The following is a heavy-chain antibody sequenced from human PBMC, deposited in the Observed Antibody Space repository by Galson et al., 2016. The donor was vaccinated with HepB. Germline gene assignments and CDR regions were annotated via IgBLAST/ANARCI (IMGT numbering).Heavy chain of an antibody. J-gene: IGHJ6*02. V-gene: IGHV1-18*01. D-gene: IGHD2-8*01. CDR2: ISAHNGNT. Sequence: SVKVSCKASGYTFTSYGISWVRQAPGQGLEWMGWISAHNGNTNYARKLQGRVTMTTDTSTSTAYMELRSLRSDDTAVYYCARATVVLMVYCNGRDYYGMDVWGQGTTVTVSS. CDR3: ARATVVLMVYCNGRDYYGMDV. CDR1: GYTFTSYG.